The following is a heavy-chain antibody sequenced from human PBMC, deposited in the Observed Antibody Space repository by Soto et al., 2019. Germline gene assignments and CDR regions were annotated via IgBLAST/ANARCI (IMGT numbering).Heavy chain of an antibody. V-gene: IGHV3-23*01. D-gene: IGHD1-26*01. J-gene: IGHJ6*03. CDR3: AKSVSSGSSGTNYYMDV. Sequence: GSLRLSCAASGFTFSSYAMSWVRQAPGKGLEWVSGISGSSTYYADSVKGRFTISRDNSKNTLYLQMNGLRAEDTAIYYCAKSVSSGSSGTNYYMDVWGKGTTVTVSS. CDR2: ISGSST. CDR1: GFTFSSYA.